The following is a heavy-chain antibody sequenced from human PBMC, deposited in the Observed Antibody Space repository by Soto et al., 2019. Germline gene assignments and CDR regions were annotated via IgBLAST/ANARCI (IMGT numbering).Heavy chain of an antibody. V-gene: IGHV4-59*01. CDR2: VYYRGNT. Sequence: ETLSLTCSVAGVSISTYYWSWIRHAPGKGREWMGYVYYRGNTIYNPSLKSRVTISVDTSKNQISLLLRSVTAADTAVYYCARGGYSDSSGYYSNAPDHWGQGTLVTVSS. CDR1: GVSISTYY. CDR3: ARGGYSDSSGYYSNAPDH. J-gene: IGHJ4*02. D-gene: IGHD3-22*01.